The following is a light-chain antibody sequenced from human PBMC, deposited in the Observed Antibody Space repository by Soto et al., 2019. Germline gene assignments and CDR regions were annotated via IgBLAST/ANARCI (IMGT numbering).Light chain of an antibody. J-gene: IGLJ2*01. CDR2: EVS. V-gene: IGLV2-14*01. CDR3: SSYTSSSTLV. Sequence: QSALTQPASVSGSPGQSITISCTGTSSDVGGYNYVSWYQQHPGKAPKLMIYEVSYRPSGVSNRFSGSKSGNTASLTISGLQAEDEAEYHCSSYTSSSTLVFGGGTKLTVL. CDR1: SSDVGGYNY.